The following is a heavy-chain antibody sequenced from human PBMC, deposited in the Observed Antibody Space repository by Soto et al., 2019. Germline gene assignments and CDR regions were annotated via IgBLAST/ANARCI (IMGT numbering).Heavy chain of an antibody. D-gene: IGHD6-13*01. J-gene: IGHJ4*02. Sequence: EVQLVESGGGLVQPGWSLRLSCAASGFTFSSYSMNWVRQAPGKGLEGVSYISSSSSTIYYADSVKGRVTISRDNAKNSLYLQMNSLRDEDTDVYYGARDLYSSSWHYSFAYWGRGTLVTVSS. V-gene: IGHV3-48*02. CDR3: ARDLYSSSWHYSFAY. CDR2: ISSSSSTI. CDR1: GFTFSSYS.